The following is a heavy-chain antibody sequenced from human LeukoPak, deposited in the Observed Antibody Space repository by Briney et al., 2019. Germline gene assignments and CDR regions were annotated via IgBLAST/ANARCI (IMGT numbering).Heavy chain of an antibody. CDR3: ALARSEYHYGMDV. J-gene: IGHJ6*02. CDR2: TYYRSKWYY. V-gene: IGHV6-1*01. CDR1: GDSVSSISVA. Sequence: SQTLSLTCAIPGDSVSSISVAWNWIRQSPSRGLEWLGRTYYRSKWYYEYAVSVKGRININPDPSKNQFSLQLNSVTPEDTAVYYCALARSEYHYGMDVWGQGTTVTVSS.